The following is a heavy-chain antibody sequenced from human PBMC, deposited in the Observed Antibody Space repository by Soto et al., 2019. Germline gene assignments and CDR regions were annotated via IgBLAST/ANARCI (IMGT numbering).Heavy chain of an antibody. CDR2: IYYSGST. V-gene: IGHV4-30-4*01. CDR3: ASDLKGGRDAFDI. J-gene: IGHJ3*02. CDR1: GGSISSGDYY. D-gene: IGHD2-15*01. Sequence: QVQLQESGPGLVKPSQTLSLTCTVSGGSISSGDYYWSWIRQPPGKGLEWIGYIYYSGSTYYNPSRKSRVTISVDTSKNQFSLKLSSVTAADTAVYYYASDLKGGRDAFDIWGQGTMVTVSS.